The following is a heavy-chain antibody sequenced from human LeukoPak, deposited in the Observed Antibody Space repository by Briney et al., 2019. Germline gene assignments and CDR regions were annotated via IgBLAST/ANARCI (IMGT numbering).Heavy chain of an antibody. CDR1: GYTFTSYA. CDR3: ARGRYSSGWYCIDY. CDR2: INAGNGNT. Sequence: RASVKVSCKASGYTFTSYAMHWVRQAPGQRLEWMGWINAGNGNTKYSQKFQGRVTITRDTSASTAYMELSSLRSEDTAAYYCARGRYSSGWYCIDYWGQGTLVTVSS. D-gene: IGHD6-19*01. V-gene: IGHV1-3*01. J-gene: IGHJ4*02.